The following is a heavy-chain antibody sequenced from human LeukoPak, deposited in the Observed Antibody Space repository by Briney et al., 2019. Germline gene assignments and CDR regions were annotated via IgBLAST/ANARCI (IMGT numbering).Heavy chain of an antibody. CDR2: IYYSGST. J-gene: IGHJ3*02. D-gene: IGHD2/OR15-2a*01. Sequence: PSETLSLTCTVSGGSISSYYWSWIRQPPGKGLEWIGYIYYSGSTNYNPSLKSRVTISVDTSKNQFSLKLSSVTAADTAVYYCARGFVFLGAFDIWGQGTMVTVSS. CDR1: GGSISSYY. V-gene: IGHV4-59*01. CDR3: ARGFVFLGAFDI.